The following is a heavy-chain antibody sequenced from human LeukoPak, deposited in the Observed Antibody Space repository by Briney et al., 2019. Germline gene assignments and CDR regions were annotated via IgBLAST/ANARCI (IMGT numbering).Heavy chain of an antibody. Sequence: ASVKVSCKASGYTFINYGISWVRQATGQGLEWMGWMNPNSGNTGYAQKFQGRVTITRNTSISTAYMELSSLRSEDTAVYYCARAGRIAARRNNWFDPWGQGTLVTVSS. V-gene: IGHV1-8*01. J-gene: IGHJ5*02. CDR1: GYTFINYG. D-gene: IGHD6-6*01. CDR3: ARAGRIAARRNNWFDP. CDR2: MNPNSGNT.